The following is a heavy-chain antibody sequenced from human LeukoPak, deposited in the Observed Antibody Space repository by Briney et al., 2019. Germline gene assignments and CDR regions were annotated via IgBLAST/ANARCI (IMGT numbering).Heavy chain of an antibody. V-gene: IGHV3-74*01. Sequence: GGSLRLSCAASGFTFSSYWMHWVRQAPGKGLVWVSRINSDGSSTSYADSVKGRFTISRDNAKNSLYLQMNSLRAEDMALYYCAKVSHDYGDYVGVLDIWGQGTMVTVSS. CDR1: GFTFSSYW. D-gene: IGHD4-17*01. J-gene: IGHJ3*02. CDR2: INSDGSST. CDR3: AKVSHDYGDYVGVLDI.